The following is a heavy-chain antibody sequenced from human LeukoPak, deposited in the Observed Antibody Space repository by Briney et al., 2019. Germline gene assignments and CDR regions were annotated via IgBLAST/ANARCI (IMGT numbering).Heavy chain of an antibody. V-gene: IGHV3-30-3*01. CDR2: ISYDGTNK. CDR3: ARDRTRDGYNQGRVFDY. CDR1: GFTFSSYA. Sequence: GFLRLSCAASGFTFSSYAMHWVRQAPGKGLEWVAVISYDGTNKYYADSVKGRFTISRDNSKNTLYLQMNSLRAEDTAVYYCARDRTRDGYNQGRVFDYWGQGTLVTVSS. D-gene: IGHD5-24*01. J-gene: IGHJ4*02.